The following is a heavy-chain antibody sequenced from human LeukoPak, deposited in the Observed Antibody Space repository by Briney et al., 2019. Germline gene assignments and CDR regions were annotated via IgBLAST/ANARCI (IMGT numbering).Heavy chain of an antibody. V-gene: IGHV3-53*01. CDR3: ARGRGYSGCVPFDY. CDR1: GFIVSSNY. Sequence: GGSLRLSCAASGFIVSSNYMSWVRQAPGKGLEWVSVIYSGGSTYYADSVKGRFSISRDYSENTVYLQMNSLRADDTAVYYCARGRGYSGCVPFDYWGQGTLVTVSS. D-gene: IGHD5-12*01. J-gene: IGHJ4*02. CDR2: IYSGGST.